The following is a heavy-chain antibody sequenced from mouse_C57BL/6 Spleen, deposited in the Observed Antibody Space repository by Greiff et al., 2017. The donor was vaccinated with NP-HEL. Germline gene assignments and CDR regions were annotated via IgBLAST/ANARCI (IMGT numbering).Heavy chain of an antibody. D-gene: IGHD2-4*01. V-gene: IGHV14-3*01. Sequence: VQLQQSVAELVRPGASVKLSCTASGFNIKNTYMHWVKQRPEQGLEWIGRIDPANGNTKYAPKFQGKATITSETSSNTAYLELSSLTSEDTAIYYCARSYDYDEGFDYWGQGTTLTVSS. J-gene: IGHJ2*01. CDR1: GFNIKNTY. CDR2: IDPANGNT. CDR3: ARSYDYDEGFDY.